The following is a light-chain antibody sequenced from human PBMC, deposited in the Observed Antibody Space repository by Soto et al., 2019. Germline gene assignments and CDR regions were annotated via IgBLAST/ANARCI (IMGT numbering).Light chain of an antibody. Sequence: QSVLTQPASVSGSPGQSITISCTGTSGDIGSYNRVSWYQQHPGKDPKLIIYEVTDRPSGVSNRFSGPKSGNTASLTISGLQAEGEAEYYCSSYTNINTRACVFGTGTKRTAL. J-gene: IGLJ1*01. CDR2: EVT. CDR1: SGDIGSYNR. V-gene: IGLV2-14*01. CDR3: SSYTNINTRACV.